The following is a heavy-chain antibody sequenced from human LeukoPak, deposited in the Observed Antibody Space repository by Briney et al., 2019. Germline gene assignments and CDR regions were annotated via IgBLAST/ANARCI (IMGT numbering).Heavy chain of an antibody. CDR3: ARDKFSGGVHWFDP. D-gene: IGHD2-15*01. CDR1: GVPVSSGSYY. Sequence: SETLSLTCTVSGVPVSSGSYYWTWIRQPPGKGLEWIGYIYYSGSTNYNPSLKSRVTISVDTSKNQFSLKLSSVTAADTAVYYCARDKFSGGVHWFDPWGQGTLVTVSS. V-gene: IGHV4-61*01. CDR2: IYYSGST. J-gene: IGHJ5*02.